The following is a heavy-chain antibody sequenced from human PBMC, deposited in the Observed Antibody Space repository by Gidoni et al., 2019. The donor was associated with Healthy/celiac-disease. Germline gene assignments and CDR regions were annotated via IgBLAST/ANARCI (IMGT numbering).Heavy chain of an antibody. J-gene: IGHJ4*02. Sequence: EVQLVESGGGLVQPGRSLRLSCAASGFTFDDYAMHWVRQAPGKGLEWVSGISWNSGSIGYADSVKGRFTISRDNAKNSLYLQMNSLRAEDTALYYCAKDASIAARQALDYWGQGTLVTVSS. CDR1: GFTFDDYA. CDR2: ISWNSGSI. V-gene: IGHV3-9*01. CDR3: AKDASIAARQALDY. D-gene: IGHD6-6*01.